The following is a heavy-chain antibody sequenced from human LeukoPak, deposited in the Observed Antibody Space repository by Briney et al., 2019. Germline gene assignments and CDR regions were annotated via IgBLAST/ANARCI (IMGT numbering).Heavy chain of an antibody. CDR2: IRYDGSNK. D-gene: IGHD3-22*01. CDR1: GFTFSSYG. CDR3: ARADSSGHYD. V-gene: IGHV3-30*02. J-gene: IGHJ4*02. Sequence: PGGSLRLPCAASGFTFSSYGMHWVRQAPGKGLEWVAYIRYDGSNKYYEDSMKGRFTISRDNSKNMLYLQMNSLRAEDTAVYYCARADSSGHYDWGQGTLVTVSS.